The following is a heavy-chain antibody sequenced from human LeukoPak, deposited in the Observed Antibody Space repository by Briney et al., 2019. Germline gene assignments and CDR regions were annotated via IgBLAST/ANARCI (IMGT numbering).Heavy chain of an antibody. CDR3: ATSITMVRGVYFDY. D-gene: IGHD3-10*01. CDR1: GFTSDDYA. Sequence: GRSLRLSCAASGFTSDDYAMHWVRQAPGKGLEWVSGISWNSGSIGYADSVKGRFTISRDNAKNSLYLQMNSLRAEDTALYYCATSITMVRGVYFDYWGQGTLVTVSS. J-gene: IGHJ4*02. CDR2: ISWNSGSI. V-gene: IGHV3-9*02.